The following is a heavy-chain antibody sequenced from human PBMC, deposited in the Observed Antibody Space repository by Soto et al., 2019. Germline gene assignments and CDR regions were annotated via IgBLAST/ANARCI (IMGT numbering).Heavy chain of an antibody. V-gene: IGHV1-2*02. J-gene: IGHJ6*02. CDR2: INPNNGDT. CDR1: GFTFSDFD. Sequence: GASVKVSCKASGFTFSDFDIHFVRQAPGQGLEWMAWINPNNGDTAYAQKFEDRVTMTSDTSISTAYMELRGLRSDDTAVYFCAKDRRAYGRYDVMDVWGPGTSVTVSS. D-gene: IGHD3-16*01. CDR3: AKDRRAYGRYDVMDV.